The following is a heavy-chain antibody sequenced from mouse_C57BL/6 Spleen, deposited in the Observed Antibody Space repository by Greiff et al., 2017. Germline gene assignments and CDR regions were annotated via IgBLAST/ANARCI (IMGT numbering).Heavy chain of an antibody. Sequence: QVQLQQPGAELVRPGSSVKLSCKASGYTFTSYWMHWVKQRPIQGLEWIGNIDPSDSETHYNQKFKDKATLTVDKSSSTAYMQLSSLTSEDSAVYYCARRGFSWAMDYWGQGTSVTVSS. J-gene: IGHJ4*01. CDR1: GYTFTSYW. CDR3: ARRGFSWAMDY. CDR2: IDPSDSET. V-gene: IGHV1-52*01. D-gene: IGHD1-1*01.